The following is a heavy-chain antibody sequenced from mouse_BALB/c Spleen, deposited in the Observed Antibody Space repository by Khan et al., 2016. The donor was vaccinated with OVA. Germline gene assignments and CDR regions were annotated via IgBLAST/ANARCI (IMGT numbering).Heavy chain of an antibody. V-gene: IGHV1-77*01. J-gene: IGHJ3*01. CDR3: ARGGYDALAY. CDR1: GYTFTDYV. Sequence: QIQLQQSGPELVKPGASVKMSCKASGYTFTDYVMNWVKQRTGQGLEWIGQIYPGSGSPYYNETFKGKATLPADKSSNTAYMQLSSLSSDAAAVYFCARGGYDALAYWGQGTLVTVSA. D-gene: IGHD2-2*01. CDR2: IYPGSGSP.